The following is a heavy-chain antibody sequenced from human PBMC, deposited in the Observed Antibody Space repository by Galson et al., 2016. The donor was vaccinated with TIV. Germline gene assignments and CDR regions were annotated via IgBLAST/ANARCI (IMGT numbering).Heavy chain of an antibody. Sequence: ETLSLTCAVSGYSISSGYYWGWIRQYPRKGLEWIATISYSGSTYYNPSLESRAILSLDTSNNHFSLSLGSATAADTAVYYCARVATYGSGSYQWNFESWGQGILVSVSS. D-gene: IGHD3-10*01. CDR1: GYSISSGYY. V-gene: IGHV4-38-2*01. J-gene: IGHJ4*02. CDR2: ISYSGST. CDR3: ARVATYGSGSYQWNFES.